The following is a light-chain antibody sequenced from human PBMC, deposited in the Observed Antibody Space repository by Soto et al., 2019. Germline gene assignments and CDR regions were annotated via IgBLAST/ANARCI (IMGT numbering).Light chain of an antibody. V-gene: IGKV1-33*01. J-gene: IGKJ5*01. Sequence: DFQMTQSPSSLSASVGDRVTITCRATQAIKNFLNWYQQKPGRAPQLLISDASTLQRGVPSRFSGSGSGTHFTFVISSLQPEDVGTYYCQQSDNLPLTFGQGTRLDIK. CDR1: QAIKNF. CDR2: DAS. CDR3: QQSDNLPLT.